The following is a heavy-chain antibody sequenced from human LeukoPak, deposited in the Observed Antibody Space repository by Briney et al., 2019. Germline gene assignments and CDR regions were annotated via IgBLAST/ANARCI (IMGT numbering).Heavy chain of an antibody. Sequence: GGSLRLSCAASGFTFSSYAMSWVRQAPGKGLEWVSAISGSGGSTYYADSVKGRSTISRDNSKNTLYLQMNSLRAEDTAVYYCAKEPAWFGELLPDYFDYWGQGTLVTVSS. CDR1: GFTFSSYA. CDR2: ISGSGGST. D-gene: IGHD3-10*01. CDR3: AKEPAWFGELLPDYFDY. J-gene: IGHJ4*02. V-gene: IGHV3-23*01.